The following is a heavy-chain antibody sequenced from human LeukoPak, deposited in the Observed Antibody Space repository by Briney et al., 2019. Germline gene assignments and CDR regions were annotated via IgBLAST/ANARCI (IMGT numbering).Heavy chain of an antibody. V-gene: IGHV3-7*01. CDR3: ARGVVVPAAPKDYYYYMDV. D-gene: IGHD2-2*01. CDR2: IKQDGSEK. Sequence: GGSLRLSCAASGFTFSSYWMSWVRQAPGKGLEWVANIKQDGSEKYYVDSVKGRFTISRDNAKNSLYLQMNSLRAEDTAVYYCARGVVVPAAPKDYYYYMDVWGKGTTVTVSS. CDR1: GFTFSSYW. J-gene: IGHJ6*03.